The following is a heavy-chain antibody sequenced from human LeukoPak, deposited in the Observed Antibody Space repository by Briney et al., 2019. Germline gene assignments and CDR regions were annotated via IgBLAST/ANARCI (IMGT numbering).Heavy chain of an antibody. Sequence: GGSLRLSCAASGFTFSSYSMNWVRQAPGKGLEWVSSISSSSSYIYYADSVKGRFTISRDIAKNSLYLQMNSLRAEDTAVYYCARVKPDHGDYYYYYGMDVWGQGTTVTVSS. J-gene: IGHJ6*02. CDR2: ISSSSSYI. CDR1: GFTFSSYS. CDR3: ARVKPDHGDYYYYYGMDV. V-gene: IGHV3-21*01. D-gene: IGHD1-14*01.